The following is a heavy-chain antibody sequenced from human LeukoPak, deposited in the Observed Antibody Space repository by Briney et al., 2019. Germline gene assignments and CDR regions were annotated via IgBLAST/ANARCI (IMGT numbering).Heavy chain of an antibody. V-gene: IGHV4-31*03. J-gene: IGHJ4*02. CDR2: IYYSGST. CDR1: GASISGGYYY. D-gene: IGHD3-22*01. Sequence: SETLSLTCSVSGASISGGYYYWRWVRPHPGKGLEWIGYIYYSGSTYYNPSLQSRLTISVDTSKNHFSLKLSAVTAADTAVYYCARVYYHDNSATIKYFDSWGQGTLVAVSS. CDR3: ARVYYHDNSATIKYFDS.